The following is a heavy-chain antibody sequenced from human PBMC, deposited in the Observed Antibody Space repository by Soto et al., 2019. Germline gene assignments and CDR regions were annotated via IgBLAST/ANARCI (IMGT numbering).Heavy chain of an antibody. CDR3: ASADVDIVATLWTPPYYYGMDV. CDR1: GGTFSSYA. V-gene: IGHV1-69*01. J-gene: IGHJ6*02. CDR2: IIPIFGTA. D-gene: IGHD5-12*01. Sequence: QVQLVQSGAEVKKPGSSVKVSCKASGGTFSSYAISWVRQAPGQGLEWMGGIIPIFGTANYAQKFQGRVTITADESTSTAYMELSSLRSEDTAVYYCASADVDIVATLWTPPYYYGMDVWGQGTTVTVSS.